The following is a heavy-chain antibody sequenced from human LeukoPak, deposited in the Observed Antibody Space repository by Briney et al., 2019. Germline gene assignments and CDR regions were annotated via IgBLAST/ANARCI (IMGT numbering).Heavy chain of an antibody. J-gene: IGHJ4*02. CDR3: ARVSLVWSLHITPIDY. CDR2: ISGSGGST. CDR1: GFTFSSYA. Sequence: QPGGSLRLSCAASGFTFSSYAMSWVRQAPGKGLEWVSAISGSGGSTYYADSVKGRFTISRDNSKNTLYLQMNSLRAEDTAVYYCARVSLVWSLHITPIDYWGQGTLVTVSS. V-gene: IGHV3-23*01. D-gene: IGHD3-10*01.